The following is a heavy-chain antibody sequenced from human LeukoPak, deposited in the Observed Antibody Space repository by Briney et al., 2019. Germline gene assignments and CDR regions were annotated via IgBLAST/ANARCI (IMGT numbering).Heavy chain of an antibody. V-gene: IGHV4-34*01. CDR3: AREGIAAAVAY. J-gene: IGHJ4*02. Sequence: SETLSLTCAVYVESFSGHYWSWIRQPPGKGLEWIGEINHSGSTKYNPSLTSRVTISTDTSKNQFSLKLSSVTAADTAVYYCAREGIAAAVAYWGQGTLVTVSS. D-gene: IGHD6-13*01. CDR1: VESFSGHY. CDR2: INHSGST.